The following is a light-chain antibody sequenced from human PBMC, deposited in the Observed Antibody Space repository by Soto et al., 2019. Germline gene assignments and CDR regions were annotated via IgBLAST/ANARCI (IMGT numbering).Light chain of an antibody. CDR3: QQYYSTPIT. Sequence: DIVMTQSPDSLAVSLGERATINCKSSQSVLYSSNNKNYLAWYQQKPGQPPKLLIYWASTLESGVPDRFSGSGSGTDFPLTISSLQAEDVAVYYCQQYYSTPITFGQGTRLEIK. CDR2: WAS. V-gene: IGKV4-1*01. J-gene: IGKJ5*01. CDR1: QSVLYSSNNKNY.